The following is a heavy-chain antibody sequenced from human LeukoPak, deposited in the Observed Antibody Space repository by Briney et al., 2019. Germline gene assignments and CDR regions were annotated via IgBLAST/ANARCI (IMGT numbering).Heavy chain of an antibody. CDR3: AKARRIQLWLS. D-gene: IGHD5-18*01. Sequence: GGSLRLSCAASGFTFSNYGMNWVRQAPGKGLEWVSGITGSGGNTYYADSVKGRFTISRDNSKNTLYLQMISLRAEDTAVYYCAKARRIQLWLSWGQGTLVTVSS. V-gene: IGHV3-23*01. CDR1: GFTFSNYG. J-gene: IGHJ5*02. CDR2: ITGSGGNT.